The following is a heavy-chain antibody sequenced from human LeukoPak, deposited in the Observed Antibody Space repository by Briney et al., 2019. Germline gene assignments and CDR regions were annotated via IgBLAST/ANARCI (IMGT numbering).Heavy chain of an antibody. CDR1: GFTFDDYG. CDR2: INWNGGST. V-gene: IGHV3-20*04. J-gene: IGHJ4*02. D-gene: IGHD5-18*01. Sequence: RAGGSLRLSCAASGFTFDDYGMSWVRQAPGKGLEWVSDINWNGGSTGYADSVKGRFTISRDNAKNSLYLQMNSLRAEDTAVYYCARERVSIQLWLYAFDYWGQGTLVTVSS. CDR3: ARERVSIQLWLYAFDY.